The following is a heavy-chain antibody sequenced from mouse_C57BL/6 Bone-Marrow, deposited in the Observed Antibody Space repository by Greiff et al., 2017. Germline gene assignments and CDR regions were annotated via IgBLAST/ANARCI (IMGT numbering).Heavy chain of an antibody. D-gene: IGHD2-10*02. CDR1: GYTFTDYA. J-gene: IGHJ2*01. Sequence: VQLQQSGPELVRPGVSVKISCKGSGYTFTDYAMHWVKQSHAKSLEWIGVISTYYGDASYNQKFKDKATMTVDTSSSTAYMELARLTSEDAAVYYCAPPRNDYWGQGTTRTVSS. CDR3: APPRNDY. V-gene: IGHV1-67*01. CDR2: ISTYYGDA.